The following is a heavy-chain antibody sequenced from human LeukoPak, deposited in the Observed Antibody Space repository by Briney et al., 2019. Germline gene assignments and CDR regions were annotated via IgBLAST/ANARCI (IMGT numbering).Heavy chain of an antibody. CDR3: ARAGYCSGGSCYPYYYYGMDV. D-gene: IGHD2-15*01. CDR2: IYPGDSDT. CDR1: GYSFTSYW. Sequence: GESLKISCKGSGYSFTSYWIGWVRQLPGKGLEWMGIIYPGDSDTRYSPSFQGQVTISADESISTAYLQWSSLKASDTAMYYCARAGYCSGGSCYPYYYYGMDVWGKGTTVTVSS. V-gene: IGHV5-51*01. J-gene: IGHJ6*04.